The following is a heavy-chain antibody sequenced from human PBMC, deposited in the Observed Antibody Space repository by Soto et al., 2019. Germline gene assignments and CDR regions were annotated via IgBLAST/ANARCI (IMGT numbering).Heavy chain of an antibody. Sequence: GGSLRLSCAASGFTFSSYSMNWVRQAPGKGLEWVSSISSSSSSIYYADSVKGRFTISRDNAKNSLYLQMNSLRAEDTAVYYCAMPLVYSSSSYYYYYMDVWGKGTTVTVSS. CDR1: GFTFSSYS. CDR3: AMPLVYSSSSYYYYYMDV. J-gene: IGHJ6*03. V-gene: IGHV3-21*01. CDR2: ISSSSSSI. D-gene: IGHD6-6*01.